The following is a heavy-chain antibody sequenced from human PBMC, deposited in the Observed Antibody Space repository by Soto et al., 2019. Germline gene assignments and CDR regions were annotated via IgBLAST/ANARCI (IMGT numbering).Heavy chain of an antibody. V-gene: IGHV1-69*13. CDR3: ARESSSTVVTALYGMDV. CDR1: GGTCSSYA. J-gene: IGHJ6*02. CDR2: IIPIFGTA. Sequence: ASVKVSCKASGGTCSSYAISWVRQAPGQGLEWMGGIIPIFGTANYAQKFQGRVTITADESTSTAYMELSSLRSEDTAVYYCARESSSTVVTALYGMDVWGQGTTVTVSS. D-gene: IGHD2-21*02.